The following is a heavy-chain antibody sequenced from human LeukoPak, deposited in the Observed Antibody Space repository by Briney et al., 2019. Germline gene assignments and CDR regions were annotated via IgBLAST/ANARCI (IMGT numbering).Heavy chain of an antibody. D-gene: IGHD5-18*01. Sequence: ASVKVSCKASGYTFTGYYMHWVRQAPGQGLEWMGWINPNSGNTGYAQKFQGRVTITRNTSISTAYMELSSLRSEDTAVYYCARGVYSYGKGDNWFDPWGQGTLVTVSS. V-gene: IGHV1-8*03. CDR3: ARGVYSYGKGDNWFDP. CDR1: GYTFTGYY. J-gene: IGHJ5*02. CDR2: INPNSGNT.